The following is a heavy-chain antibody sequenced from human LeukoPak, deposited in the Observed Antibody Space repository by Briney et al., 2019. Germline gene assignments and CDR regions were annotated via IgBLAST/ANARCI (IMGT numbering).Heavy chain of an antibody. CDR1: GFTLRSYW. D-gene: IGHD3-22*01. Sequence: GGSLTLSCAVSGFTLRSYWMHWVRQAPGKGLEWVARISTDGSSTSYADSVKGRLTVSRDNAKHTLYLQMNSLRVVDTAVYYCARGFYDSSGGGFDPWGQGTLVTVSS. V-gene: IGHV3-74*01. CDR3: ARGFYDSSGGGFDP. CDR2: ISTDGSST. J-gene: IGHJ5*02.